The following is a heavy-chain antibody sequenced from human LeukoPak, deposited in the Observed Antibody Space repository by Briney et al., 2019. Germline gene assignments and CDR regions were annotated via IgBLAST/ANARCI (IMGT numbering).Heavy chain of an antibody. CDR2: IYYSGST. CDR1: GGSISSYY. CDR3: ARTGYSSSWPNWFDP. J-gene: IGHJ5*02. Sequence: PSETLSLTCTVSGGSISSYYWGWIRQPPGKGLEWIGSIYYSGSTYYNPSLKSRVTISVDTSKNQFSLKLSSVTAADTAVYYCARTGYSSSWPNWFDPWGQGTLVTVSS. D-gene: IGHD6-13*01. V-gene: IGHV4-39*07.